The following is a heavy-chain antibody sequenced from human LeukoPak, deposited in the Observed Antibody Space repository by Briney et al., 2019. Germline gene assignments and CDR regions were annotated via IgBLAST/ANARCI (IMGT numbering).Heavy chain of an antibody. Sequence: GGSLRLSCAASGFAFSIYSMNWVRQAPGKGLEWVSSISSGSSYIHYADSVKGRFTISRDNVKNSLYLQMNSLRAEDTAVYYCATFRNYGSSGYAFDAFDFWGQGTMVTVSS. D-gene: IGHD3-22*01. CDR1: GFAFSIYS. CDR2: ISSGSSYI. J-gene: IGHJ3*01. V-gene: IGHV3-21*01. CDR3: ATFRNYGSSGYAFDAFDF.